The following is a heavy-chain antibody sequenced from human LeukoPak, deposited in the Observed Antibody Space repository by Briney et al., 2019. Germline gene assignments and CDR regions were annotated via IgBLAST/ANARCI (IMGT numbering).Heavy chain of an antibody. CDR2: IYHSGGT. V-gene: IGHV4-4*02. CDR3: ATKGYYCIDV. Sequence: SGTLSLTCAVSGGSISSSTNWWSWVRQPPGKGLEWIGEIYHSGGTNYNPSLKSRITISVDKSQNQFSLKVNSLTAADTAVYYCATKGYYCIDVWGKGTTVTISS. J-gene: IGHJ6*03. CDR1: GGSISSSTNW.